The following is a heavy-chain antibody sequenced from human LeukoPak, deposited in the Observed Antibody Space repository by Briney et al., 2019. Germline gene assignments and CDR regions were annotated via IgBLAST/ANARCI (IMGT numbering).Heavy chain of an antibody. CDR3: TTVAYLVDY. CDR2: IKSKNVGGTT. J-gene: IGHJ4*02. CDR1: GFTFNNAW. D-gene: IGHD2-21*01. V-gene: IGHV3-15*01. Sequence: GGSLRLSCAASGFTFNNAWMNWVRQAPGKGLEWVGRIKSKNVGGTTDYAAPVKGRFTISRDDSKNTLYLQMNSLKTEDTAVYYCTTVAYLVDYWGQGTLVTVSS.